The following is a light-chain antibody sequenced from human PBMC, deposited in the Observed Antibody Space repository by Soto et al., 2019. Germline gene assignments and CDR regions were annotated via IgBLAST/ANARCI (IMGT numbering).Light chain of an antibody. V-gene: IGKV3-11*01. CDR2: DAS. Sequence: EIVLTQSPATLSLSPGERATLSCRASQSVSSYLAWYQQKPGQAPRLLIYDASNRATGIPARFSGSGSGTDFPLTISSLEPEDFAVYYCQRRSNWPFTFGGGTKVEIK. J-gene: IGKJ4*01. CDR3: QRRSNWPFT. CDR1: QSVSSY.